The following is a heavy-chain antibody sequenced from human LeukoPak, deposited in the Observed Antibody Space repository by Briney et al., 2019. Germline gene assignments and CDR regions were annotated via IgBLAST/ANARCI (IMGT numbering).Heavy chain of an antibody. CDR2: INPNSGGT. CDR3: ARGQALYSSSWPGEDY. CDR1: GYTFTGYY. Sequence: ASVKVSCKASGYTFTGYYMHWVRQAPGQGLEWMGWINPNSGGTNYAQKFQGRVTMTRDTSISTAYMELSRLRSEDTAVYYCARGQALYSSSWPGEDYWGQGTLVTVSS. D-gene: IGHD6-13*01. J-gene: IGHJ4*02. V-gene: IGHV1-2*02.